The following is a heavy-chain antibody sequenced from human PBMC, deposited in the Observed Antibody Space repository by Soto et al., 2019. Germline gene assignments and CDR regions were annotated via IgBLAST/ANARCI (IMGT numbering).Heavy chain of an antibody. V-gene: IGHV1-46*01. CDR3: VRDGGNYHFDY. Sequence: QVQLVQSGAGVKKPGASVKVSCKASGYPFTGSYLHWVRQAPGQGPEWMGRIIYSSGATIYAQNLQGRATLTRDTSTTTAYMELTSLTSEDTAAYFCVRDGGNYHFDYWGQGTLVTVSS. CDR2: IIYSSGAT. J-gene: IGHJ4*02. D-gene: IGHD1-26*01. CDR1: GYPFTGSY.